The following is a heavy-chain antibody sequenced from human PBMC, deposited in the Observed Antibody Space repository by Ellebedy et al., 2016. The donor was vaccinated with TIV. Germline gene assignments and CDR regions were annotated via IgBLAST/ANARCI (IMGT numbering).Heavy chain of an antibody. V-gene: IGHV4-38-2*02. CDR3: ARDGTVLVPAADMDV. CDR2: GYHSGST. Sequence: GSLRLSCTVSGYFISAGYYWGWIRQPPGKGLEWIGSGYHSGSTFYNPSLKSRVSISVDTTKNQFSLRLASVTAADTAVYYCARDGTVLVPAADMDVWGKGTTVTVSS. J-gene: IGHJ6*03. CDR1: GYFISAGYY. D-gene: IGHD2-2*01.